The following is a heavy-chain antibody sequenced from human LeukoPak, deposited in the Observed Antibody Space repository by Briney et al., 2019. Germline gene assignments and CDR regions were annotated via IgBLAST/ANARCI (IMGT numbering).Heavy chain of an antibody. CDR3: ARNVGLAAATAAGAFDV. D-gene: IGHD6-25*01. V-gene: IGHV4-30-2*01. CDR1: GGSVNTGGFS. Sequence: SETLSLTCAVSGGSVNTGGFSWSWIRQPPGQGLEWIGYVYRSGSTFYNPSLHSRAVMSLDKSNNRFSLQLHSVTAADTAMYFCARNVGLAAATAAGAFDVWGQGTMVTVSS. CDR2: VYRSGST. J-gene: IGHJ3*01.